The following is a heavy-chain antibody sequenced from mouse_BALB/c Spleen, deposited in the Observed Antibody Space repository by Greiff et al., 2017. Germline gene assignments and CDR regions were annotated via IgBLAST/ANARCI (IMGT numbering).Heavy chain of an antibody. J-gene: IGHJ2*01. D-gene: IGHD4-1*01. CDR3: ARDWVYGTEGLDY. Sequence: VQLQQSGAELAKPGASVKMSCKASGYTFTSYWMHWVKQRPGQGLEWIGYISPSTGYTEYNQKFKDKATLTADKSSSTAYLQLSSLTSEDSAVYYCARDWVYGTEGLDYWGQGTTLTVSS. CDR1: GYTFTSYW. CDR2: ISPSTGYT. V-gene: IGHV1-7*01.